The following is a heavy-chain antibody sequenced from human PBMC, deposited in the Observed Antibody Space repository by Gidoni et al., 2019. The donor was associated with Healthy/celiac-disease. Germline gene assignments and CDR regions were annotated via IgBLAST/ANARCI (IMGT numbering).Heavy chain of an antibody. CDR2: INHSGST. D-gene: IGHD4-17*01. CDR3: ARREGADYGGNRRSLAIRG. J-gene: IGHJ4*02. Sequence: QVQLKQWGAGLLKPSETLSLTCAVYGGSVSGYYWSWIRQPPGKGLEWIGEINHSGSTNYNPSLKSRVTISVDTSKNQFSPKLSSVTAADTAVYYCARREGADYGGNRRSLAIRGWGQGTLVTVSS. V-gene: IGHV4-34*01. CDR1: GGSVSGYY.